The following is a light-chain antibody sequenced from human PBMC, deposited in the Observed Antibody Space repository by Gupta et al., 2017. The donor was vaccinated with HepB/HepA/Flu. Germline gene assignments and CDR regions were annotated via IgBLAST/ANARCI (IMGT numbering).Light chain of an antibody. CDR3: QQDQTYPRT. CDR1: QDIFHY. J-gene: IGKJ1*01. CDR2: SAS. Sequence: DIQMTQSPSSPSASVGDRITITCRASQDIFHYLSWFQQKPGKAPKPLIYSASTVHSGVPSNFNGSGSGTDFTLTINSVQPDDFGTYSCQQDQTYPRTFGQGTKVEIK. V-gene: IGKV1-16*02.